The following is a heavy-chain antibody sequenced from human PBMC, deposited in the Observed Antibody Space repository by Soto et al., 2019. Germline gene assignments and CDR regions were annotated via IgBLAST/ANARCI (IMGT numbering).Heavy chain of an antibody. CDR1: GVTFSSYA. CDR3: GRGSYGPYYYYGMDA. V-gene: IGHV1-69*01. D-gene: IGHD5-18*01. Sequence: QVQLVQSGAEVKKPGSSVKVSCKASGVTFSSYAISWVRQAPGQGLEWMGGIIPIFGTANSAQKFQGRGTITADESTSTGYRVVGSVRYEDTGVDYCGRGSYGPYYYYGMDAWSQGTTVTVSS. J-gene: IGHJ6*02. CDR2: IIPIFGTA.